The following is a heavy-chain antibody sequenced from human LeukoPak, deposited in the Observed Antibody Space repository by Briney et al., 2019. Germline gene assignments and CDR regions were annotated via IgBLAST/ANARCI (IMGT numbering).Heavy chain of an antibody. V-gene: IGHV3-66*01. J-gene: IGHJ4*02. D-gene: IGHD5-18*01. Sequence: GGSLRLSCAGSGFIVSSDYMSWVRQAAGKGLEWVSVIYGSSRTYYADSVKGRFTISRDNSKNTVYLQMDSLRAEDTAVYYCARDRADGYNYGDYFDNWGQGTLVTVSS. CDR2: IYGSSRT. CDR1: GFIVSSDY. CDR3: ARDRADGYNYGDYFDN.